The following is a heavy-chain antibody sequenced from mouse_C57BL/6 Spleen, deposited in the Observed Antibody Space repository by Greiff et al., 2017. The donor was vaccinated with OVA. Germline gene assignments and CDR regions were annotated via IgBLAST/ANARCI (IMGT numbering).Heavy chain of an antibody. CDR3: ARETGTFDY. J-gene: IGHJ2*01. CDR1: GYSITSGYY. CDR2: ISYDGSN. V-gene: IGHV3-6*01. D-gene: IGHD4-1*01. Sequence: DVQLQESGPGLVKPSQSLSLTCSVTGYSITSGYYWNWIRQFPGNKLEWMGYISYDGSNNYNPSLKNRISITRDTSKNQFFLKLNSVTTEDTATYYCARETGTFDYWGQGTTLTVSS.